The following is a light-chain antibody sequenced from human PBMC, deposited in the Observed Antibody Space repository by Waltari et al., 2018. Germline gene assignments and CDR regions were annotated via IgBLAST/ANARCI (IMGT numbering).Light chain of an antibody. Sequence: DIQMTQSPSTLSASVGDRVTITCRASQSISSWLAWYQQKPGKAPKLLIYKASSLESGVPSRFSGSGSGTEFTLTISSLQPDDCATDYCQQYNSYPKTFGQGTKVEIK. CDR1: QSISSW. V-gene: IGKV1-5*03. CDR2: KAS. J-gene: IGKJ1*01. CDR3: QQYNSYPKT.